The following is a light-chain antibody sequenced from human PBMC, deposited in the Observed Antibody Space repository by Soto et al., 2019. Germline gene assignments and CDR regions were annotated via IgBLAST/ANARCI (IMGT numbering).Light chain of an antibody. CDR2: GVS. V-gene: IGKV3-15*01. CDR1: QSVGSN. J-gene: IGKJ1*01. Sequence: DIVMTQSPATLSVSPGEGATLSCRASQSVGSNLAWYQQKPAQAPRLLIYGVSTRATGTPARFSGSDSGTEFTLTISSVQSEDFAVYYCQQYNNWLQTFGQGTKVDI. CDR3: QQYNNWLQT.